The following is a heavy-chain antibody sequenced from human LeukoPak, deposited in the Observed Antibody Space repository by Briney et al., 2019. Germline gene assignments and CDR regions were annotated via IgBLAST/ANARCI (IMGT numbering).Heavy chain of an antibody. J-gene: IGHJ5*02. CDR1: GFTFDDYA. CDR2: ITWNSGSI. Sequence: GGSLRLSCAASGFTFDDYAMHWVRQAPGKGLEWVSGITWNSGSIVYADSVKGRFTISRDNAKNSLYLQMNSLRAEDTAVYYCARVLPYDYINRFDRWGQGTLVTVSS. CDR3: ARVLPYDYINRFDR. V-gene: IGHV3-9*01. D-gene: IGHD4-11*01.